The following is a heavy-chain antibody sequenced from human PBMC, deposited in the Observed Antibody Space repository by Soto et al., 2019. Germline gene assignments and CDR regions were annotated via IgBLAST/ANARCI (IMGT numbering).Heavy chain of an antibody. D-gene: IGHD6-13*01. CDR1: GGSISSSSYY. J-gene: IGHJ4*02. CDR2: IYYSGST. V-gene: IGHV4-39*01. CDR3: ARLLIGSSSTPN. Sequence: SETLSLTCTVSGGSISSSSYYWGWIRQPPGKGLEWIGSIYYSGSTYYNPSLKSRVTISVDTSKNQFSLKLSSVTAADTAVYYCARLLIGSSSTPNWGQGTLVTVSS.